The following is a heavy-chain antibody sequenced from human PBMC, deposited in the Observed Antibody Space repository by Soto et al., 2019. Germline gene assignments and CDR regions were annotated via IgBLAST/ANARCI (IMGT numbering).Heavy chain of an antibody. CDR3: ARAHYGDYGYGMDV. V-gene: IGHV4-30-2*01. CDR2: IYHSGYT. Sequence: PSETLSLTCAVSGGSIGSGGYSWSWIRQPPGKGLEWIGYIYHSGYTYSNPSLKSRVTISVDRSKNQFSLKLSSVTAADTAVYYCARAHYGDYGYGMDVWGQGTTVTVSS. CDR1: GGSIGSGGYS. D-gene: IGHD4-17*01. J-gene: IGHJ6*02.